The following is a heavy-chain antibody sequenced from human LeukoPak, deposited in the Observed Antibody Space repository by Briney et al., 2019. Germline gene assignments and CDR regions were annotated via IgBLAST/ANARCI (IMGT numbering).Heavy chain of an antibody. J-gene: IGHJ4*02. CDR3: ASGSPSLYCSGGSCYFRY. CDR2: IIPIFGTA. D-gene: IGHD2-15*01. CDR1: GGTCSSYA. V-gene: IGHV1-69*13. Sequence: SVKVSCKASGGTCSSYAISWVRQAPGQGLEWMGGIIPIFGTANYAQKFQGRVTITADESTSTAYMELSSLRSEDTAVYYCASGSPSLYCSGGSCYFRYWGQGTLVTVSS.